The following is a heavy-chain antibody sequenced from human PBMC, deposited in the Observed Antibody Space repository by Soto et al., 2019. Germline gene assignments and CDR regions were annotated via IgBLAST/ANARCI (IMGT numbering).Heavy chain of an antibody. CDR2: IIPIFGTA. CDR3: ARVPVTNYDILTGYYED. D-gene: IGHD3-9*01. CDR1: GGTFSSYA. V-gene: IGHV1-69*13. Sequence: SVKVSCKASGGTFSSYAISWVRQAPGQGLEWMGGIIPIFGTANYAQKFQGRVTITADESTSTAYMELSSLRSEDTAVYYCARVPVTNYDILTGYYEDWGQGTLVTVSS. J-gene: IGHJ4*02.